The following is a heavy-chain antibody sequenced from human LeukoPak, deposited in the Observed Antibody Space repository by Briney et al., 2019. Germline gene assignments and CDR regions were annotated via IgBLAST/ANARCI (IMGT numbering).Heavy chain of an antibody. CDR1: GFTFSSYS. CDR3: ARDRIYSGIYHDTFDI. V-gene: IGHV3-21*01. J-gene: IGHJ3*02. Sequence: PGRSLRLSCAASGFTFSSYSMSWVRQAPGKGLEWVSSISSGSTYIYYADSMKGRFPISRDNAKNSLYLQMNTLRAEDTAVYYCARDRIYSGIYHDTFDIWGHGTMVTVSS. CDR2: ISSGSTYI. D-gene: IGHD1-26*01.